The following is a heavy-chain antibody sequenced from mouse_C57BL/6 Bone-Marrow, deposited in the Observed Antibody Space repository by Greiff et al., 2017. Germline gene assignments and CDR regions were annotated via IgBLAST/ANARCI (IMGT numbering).Heavy chain of an antibody. CDR2: INPNHGGT. CDR1: GYTFTDYN. Sequence: EVQLQQSGPELVKPGASVKIPCKASGYTFTDYNMDWVKQSHGKSLEWIGDINPNHGGTIYNQKFQGKATLTVDKSSSTAYMELRSRTSEDTAVYYCARSDYGSSYPHWYFDVWGTGTTVTVSS. J-gene: IGHJ1*03. CDR3: ARSDYGSSYPHWYFDV. V-gene: IGHV1-18*01. D-gene: IGHD1-1*01.